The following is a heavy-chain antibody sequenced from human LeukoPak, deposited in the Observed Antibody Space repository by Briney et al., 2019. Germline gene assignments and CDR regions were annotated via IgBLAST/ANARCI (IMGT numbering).Heavy chain of an antibody. CDR3: AKLFESGTCSDFFHY. J-gene: IGHJ4*02. CDR2: ITATCSNT. D-gene: IGHD2-15*01. Sequence: GGSLRLSCAASGFTFSSYGMSWVRQAPGKGLEWDSAITATCSNTHDADSVKGRFTISRDNSKNTLYLQMNILRPEDTAIYYFAKLFESGTCSDFFHYWGEGNLCTVSS. V-gene: IGHV3-23*01. CDR1: GFTFSSYG.